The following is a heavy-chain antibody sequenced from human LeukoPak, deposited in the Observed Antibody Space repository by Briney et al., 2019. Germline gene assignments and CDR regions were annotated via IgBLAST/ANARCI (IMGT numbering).Heavy chain of an antibody. CDR3: ARVIIYYDSSGYSL. D-gene: IGHD3-22*01. Sequence: PGGSLRLSCAASGFTFSSYSMNWVRQAPGKGLEWASSISSSSSYIYYADSVKGRFTISRDNAKNSLYLQMNSLRAEDTAVYYCARVIIYYDSSGYSLWGQGTMVTVSS. V-gene: IGHV3-21*01. J-gene: IGHJ3*01. CDR2: ISSSSSYI. CDR1: GFTFSSYS.